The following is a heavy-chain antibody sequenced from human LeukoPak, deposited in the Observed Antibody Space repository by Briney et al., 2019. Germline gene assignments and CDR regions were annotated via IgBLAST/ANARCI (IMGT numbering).Heavy chain of an antibody. CDR3: ARGNYGDPNWFDP. D-gene: IGHD4-17*01. CDR1: GDTLNNDD. CDR2: IVPIVEIT. J-gene: IGHJ5*02. V-gene: IGHV1-69*04. Sequence: GASVKVPCKASGDTLNNDDITWVRQAPGRGLEWMGRIVPIVEITNYAESFQGRVTITADKSTNTFYMQLASLMSSDTAIYFCARGNYGDPNWFDPWGQGTLVTVSS.